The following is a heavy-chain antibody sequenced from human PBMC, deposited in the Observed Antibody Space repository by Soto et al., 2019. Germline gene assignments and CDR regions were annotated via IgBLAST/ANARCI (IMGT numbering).Heavy chain of an antibody. J-gene: IGHJ4*02. Sequence: SVKVSCKASGGTFSSYAISWVRQAPGQGLEWMGGIIPIFGTANYAQKFQGRVTITADESTSTAYMELSSLRSEDTAVYYCARDSYYDSSGYYMPRFDYWGQGTLVTVSS. CDR1: GGTFSSYA. V-gene: IGHV1-69*13. CDR2: IIPIFGTA. D-gene: IGHD3-22*01. CDR3: ARDSYYDSSGYYMPRFDY.